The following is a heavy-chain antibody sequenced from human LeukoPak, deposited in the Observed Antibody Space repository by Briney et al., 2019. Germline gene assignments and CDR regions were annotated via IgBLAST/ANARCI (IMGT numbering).Heavy chain of an antibody. V-gene: IGHV3-23*01. CDR2: ISGSDTNT. J-gene: IGHJ4*02. Sequence: GGCLRLSCPAYGFCFSTYSIGSVRLARGRGLGWVSGISGSDTNTYYEDPVKGRLTISRDNSKNKIDLQMHSLRAEDTAVFDCAIYPASGVDFDDWGQRTLVTVCS. CDR1: GFCFSTYS. CDR3: AIYPASGVDFDD. D-gene: IGHD2-2*01.